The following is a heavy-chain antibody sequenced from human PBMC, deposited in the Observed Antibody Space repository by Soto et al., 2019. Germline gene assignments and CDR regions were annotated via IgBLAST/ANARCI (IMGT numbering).Heavy chain of an antibody. V-gene: IGHV3-74*01. CDR1: GFTFSSYL. Sequence: EVQLVESGGGLVQPGGSLRLSCAASGFTFSSYLMYWVRQAPGKGLVWVSRINGDGSTTNYADSVKGRFTISRDNAKNTLYLQMNSLRAEDTAVYYCAKIQAVAALEPYWGQGTLVTVSS. CDR3: AKIQAVAALEPY. D-gene: IGHD6-19*01. CDR2: INGDGSTT. J-gene: IGHJ4*02.